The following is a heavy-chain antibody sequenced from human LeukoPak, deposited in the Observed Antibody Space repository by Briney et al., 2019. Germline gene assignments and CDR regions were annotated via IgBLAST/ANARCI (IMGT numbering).Heavy chain of an antibody. CDR2: INPNSGGT. V-gene: IGHV1-2*02. CDR3: TRAQGYYYDSSGYYIFVY. Sequence: GASVTVSCKASGYTFTGYYMHWVRQAPGQGLEWMGWINPNSGGTNYAQKFQGRVTMTRDTSISTAYMELSRLRSDDTAVYYCTRAQGYYYDSSGYYIFVYWGQGTLVTVSS. D-gene: IGHD3-22*01. CDR1: GYTFTGYY. J-gene: IGHJ4*02.